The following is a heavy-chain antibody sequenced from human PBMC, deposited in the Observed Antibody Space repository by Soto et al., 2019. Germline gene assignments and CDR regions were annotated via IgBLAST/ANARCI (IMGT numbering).Heavy chain of an antibody. V-gene: IGHV4-59*01. CDR3: ARELGDYGDYGRENYMDV. D-gene: IGHD4-17*01. Sequence: QVQLQESGPGLVKPSETLSLTCTVSGGSISSYYWSWIRQPPGKGLEWIGYIYYSGSTNYNPSLKSRVTISVDTSKNQFSLKLSSVTAADTAVYYCARELGDYGDYGRENYMDVWGKGTTVTVSS. J-gene: IGHJ6*03. CDR2: IYYSGST. CDR1: GGSISSYY.